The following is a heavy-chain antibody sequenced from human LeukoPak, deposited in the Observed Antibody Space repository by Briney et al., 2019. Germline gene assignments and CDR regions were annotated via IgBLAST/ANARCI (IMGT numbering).Heavy chain of an antibody. CDR3: ASVFSYGSGSYFDYYYYMDV. J-gene: IGHJ6*03. CDR1: GYTFTGYY. V-gene: IGHV1-2*06. CDR2: INPNSGGT. Sequence: ASVKVSCKASGYTFTGYYMHWVRPAPRQGLEWMGRINPNSGGTNYAQKFQGRVTMTRDTSISTACMELSRLRSDDTAVYYCASVFSYGSGSYFDYYYYMDVWGKGTTVTVSS. D-gene: IGHD3-10*01.